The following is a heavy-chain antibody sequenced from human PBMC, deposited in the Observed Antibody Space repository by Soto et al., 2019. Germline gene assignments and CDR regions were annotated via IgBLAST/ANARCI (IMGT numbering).Heavy chain of an antibody. Sequence: QVQLVESGGGVVQPGRSLRLSCAASGFTFSSYAMHWVRQAPGKGLEWVAVTSYDGSNKYYADSVKGRFTISRDNSKNTLYLQMNSLRAEDTAVYYCARDPTIFGVVPYGMDVWGQGTTVTVSS. J-gene: IGHJ6*02. D-gene: IGHD3-3*01. CDR1: GFTFSSYA. V-gene: IGHV3-30-3*01. CDR2: TSYDGSNK. CDR3: ARDPTIFGVVPYGMDV.